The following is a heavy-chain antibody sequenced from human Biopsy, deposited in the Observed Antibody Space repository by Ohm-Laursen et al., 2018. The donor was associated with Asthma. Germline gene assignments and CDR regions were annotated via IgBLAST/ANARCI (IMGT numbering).Heavy chain of an antibody. CDR3: ARGRGYCRDGNCYNYYFEN. CDR2: IDYSGTT. D-gene: IGHD2-15*01. J-gene: IGHJ4*02. V-gene: IGHV4-31*03. Sequence: SQTLSLTCTVSGASISSGGYYWSWIRHPPGSGLAWIGYIDYSGTTYYNPSLKSRVSLSPDTSKNQFSLRLSSLTAADTAVYYCARGRGYCRDGNCYNYYFENWGQGTLVTVSS. CDR1: GASISSGGYY.